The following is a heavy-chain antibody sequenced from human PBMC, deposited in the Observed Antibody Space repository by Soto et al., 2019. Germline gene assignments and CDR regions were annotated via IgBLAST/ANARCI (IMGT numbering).Heavy chain of an antibody. CDR2: INPGNGNT. CDR1: GYTFTSYA. Sequence: GASVKVSCKASGYTFTSYAIHWVCQAPGQRLEWMGWINPGNGNTRYSQKFQGRVTISRDTSASTAYMEMSSLRFEDTAVYYCARGPRYNWNYAVDYWGHGTLVTVSS. D-gene: IGHD1-7*01. J-gene: IGHJ4*01. V-gene: IGHV1-3*01. CDR3: ARGPRYNWNYAVDY.